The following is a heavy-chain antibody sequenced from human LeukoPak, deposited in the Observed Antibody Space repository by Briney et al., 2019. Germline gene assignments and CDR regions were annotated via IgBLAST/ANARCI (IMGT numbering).Heavy chain of an antibody. J-gene: IGHJ6*03. V-gene: IGHV3-30*10. CDR2: ISYDGSNK. D-gene: IGHD2-21*01. CDR1: GLTFSSYA. Sequence: GRSLRLSCAASGLTFSSYAMNWARQAPGKGPEWVAAISYDGSNKFYRDSVKGRFTVSRDDSKNTLYLQMNSLRPEDTAVYYCTRAIAYYYSMDVWGKGTTVNVSS. CDR3: TRAIAYYYSMDV.